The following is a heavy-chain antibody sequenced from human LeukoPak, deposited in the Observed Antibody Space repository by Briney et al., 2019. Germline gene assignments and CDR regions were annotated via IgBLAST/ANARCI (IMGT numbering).Heavy chain of an antibody. CDR3: ARQSYCTNGVCYIYYFDY. V-gene: IGHV4-34*01. D-gene: IGHD2-8*01. Sequence: PSETLSLTCAVYGGSFSGYYWSWIRQPPGKGLKWIGEINHSGSTNYNPSLKSRVTISVDTSKNQFSLKLSSVTAADTAVYYCARQSYCTNGVCYIYYFDYWGQGTLVTVSS. CDR2: INHSGST. J-gene: IGHJ4*02. CDR1: GGSFSGYY.